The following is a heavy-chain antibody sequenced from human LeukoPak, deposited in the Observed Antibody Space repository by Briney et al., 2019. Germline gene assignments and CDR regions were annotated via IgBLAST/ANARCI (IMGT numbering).Heavy chain of an antibody. CDR2: IYHSGYT. J-gene: IGHJ6*02. D-gene: IGHD3-10*01. V-gene: IGHV4-59*01. Sequence: SETLPLTCSVSGGSISSYYWNWMRQPPGKGLEWIGYIYHSGYTNDNPSHNRRVAISVDTSKNQFSLKLTSVTAADADVYYCARAPITMVRGVINWPYGMDVWGQGTTVTVSS. CDR1: GGSISSYY. CDR3: ARAPITMVRGVINWPYGMDV.